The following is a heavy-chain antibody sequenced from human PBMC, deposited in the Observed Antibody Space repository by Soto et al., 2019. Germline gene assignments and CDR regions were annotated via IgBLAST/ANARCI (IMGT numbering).Heavy chain of an antibody. CDR1: GGTFSSYT. V-gene: IGHV1-69*08. J-gene: IGHJ4*02. D-gene: IGHD6-19*01. Sequence: QVQLVQSGAEVKKPGSSVKVSCKASGGTFSSYTISWVRQAPGQGLEWMGRIIPILGIANYAQKFQGRVTITADKSTSTAYMELSSLRSEDTAVYYCARDYGEQWHIDYWGQGTLVTVSS. CDR3: ARDYGEQWHIDY. CDR2: IIPILGIA.